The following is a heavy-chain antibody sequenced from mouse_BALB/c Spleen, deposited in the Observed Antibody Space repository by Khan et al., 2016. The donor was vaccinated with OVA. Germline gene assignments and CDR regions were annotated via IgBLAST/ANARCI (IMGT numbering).Heavy chain of an antibody. D-gene: IGHD1-1*01. CDR1: GYTFINYW. CDR3: ARRGLRWDFDY. J-gene: IGHJ2*01. CDR2: INPSTGYT. V-gene: IGHV1-7*01. Sequence: QVQLKESGAELAKPGASVKMSCKASGYTFINYWILWVKQRPGQGLEWIGYINPSTGYTEYNQNFKDKSILTADNASSTAYMQLSSLTSEDSAVYYCARRGLRWDFDYWGQVTTLTVSS.